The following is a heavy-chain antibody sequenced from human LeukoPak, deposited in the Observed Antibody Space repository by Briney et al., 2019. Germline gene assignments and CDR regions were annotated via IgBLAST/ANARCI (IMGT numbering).Heavy chain of an antibody. V-gene: IGHV3-33*01. CDR3: ARDPDTATVPDY. D-gene: IGHD5-18*01. CDR1: GFTFSSYG. Sequence: GGSLRLSCAASGFTFSSYGMHWVRQAPGKGLEWVAVIWYDGSNKYYADSVKGRFTISRDNSKNTLYLQMNSLRAEDTAVYYCARDPDTATVPDYWGQGTLVTVSS. CDR2: IWYDGSNK. J-gene: IGHJ4*02.